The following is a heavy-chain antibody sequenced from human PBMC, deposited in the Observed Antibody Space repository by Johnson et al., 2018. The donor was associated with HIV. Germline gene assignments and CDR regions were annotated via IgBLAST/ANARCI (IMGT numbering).Heavy chain of an antibody. CDR3: ATERRLLGWLPSSRAFDI. CDR1: GFTFSSYA. V-gene: IGHV3-30-3*01. CDR2: ISYDGSNK. Sequence: VQVVESGGGVVQPGRSLRLSCAASGFTFSSYAMHWVRQAPGKGLEWVAAISYDGSNKYYADTVRGRFTISRDNSKNTQYLHMISLKSEDTAVYYCATERRLLGWLPSSRAFDIWGQGTMVTVSS. J-gene: IGHJ3*02. D-gene: IGHD3-3*01.